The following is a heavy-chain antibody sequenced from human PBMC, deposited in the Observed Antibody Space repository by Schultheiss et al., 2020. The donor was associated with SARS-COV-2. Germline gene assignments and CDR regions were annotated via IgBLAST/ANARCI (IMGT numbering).Heavy chain of an antibody. CDR1: GGSISSYY. J-gene: IGHJ4*02. CDR2: IYTSGTA. Sequence: SETLSLTCTVSGGSISSYYWSWIRQPAGKGLEWIGRIYTSGTANYNPSLKSRVTISLDTSKNQLSLRLSSVTAADTAVYYCASSLDYASGGQDYWGQGTLVTVSS. CDR3: ASSLDYASGGQDY. V-gene: IGHV4-4*07. D-gene: IGHD3-10*01.